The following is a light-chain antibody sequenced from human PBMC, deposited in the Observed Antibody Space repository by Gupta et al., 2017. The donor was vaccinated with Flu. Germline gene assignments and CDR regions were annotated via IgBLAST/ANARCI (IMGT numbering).Light chain of an antibody. CDR3: ESYDGGTRDVV. Sequence: GGNATTYVPWYQQRPGRSPNTMIFADSRRPSGSPFRFCGSIDSSANSASLTISGLKTEDEADYFCESYDGGTRDVVFGGGTKLTVL. V-gene: IGLV6-57*01. J-gene: IGLJ2*01. CDR1: GGNATTY. CDR2: ADS.